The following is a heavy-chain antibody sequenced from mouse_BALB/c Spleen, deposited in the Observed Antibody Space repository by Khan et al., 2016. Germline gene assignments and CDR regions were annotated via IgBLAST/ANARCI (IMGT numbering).Heavy chain of an antibody. Sequence: VQLKESGPGLVKPSQSLSLTCTVTGYSITSDYAWNWIRQFPGNKLEWMGYISYSGSTSYNPSLESRISITRDTSKNQFFLQLNSVTTEDTATYYCARRDYDYYYAMDYWGQGTSVTVSS. CDR1: GYSITSDYA. CDR2: ISYSGST. V-gene: IGHV3-2*02. J-gene: IGHJ4*01. CDR3: ARRDYDYYYAMDY. D-gene: IGHD2-4*01.